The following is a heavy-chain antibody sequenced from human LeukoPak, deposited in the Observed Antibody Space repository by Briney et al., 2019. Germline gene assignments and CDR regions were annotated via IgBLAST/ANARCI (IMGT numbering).Heavy chain of an antibody. CDR3: AKHIRITDCSTTSCLVLRYFDWLLSFFDY. Sequence: SETLSLTCTVSGGSISNYYWSWIRQPAGKGLEWIGRIYTSGSTNYNPSLKSRVTISVDTSKNQFSLKLSSVTAADTAVYYCAKHIRITDCSTTSCLVLRYFDWLLSFFDYWGQGTLVTVSS. CDR1: GGSISNYY. V-gene: IGHV4-4*07. D-gene: IGHD3-9*01. CDR2: IYTSGST. J-gene: IGHJ4*02.